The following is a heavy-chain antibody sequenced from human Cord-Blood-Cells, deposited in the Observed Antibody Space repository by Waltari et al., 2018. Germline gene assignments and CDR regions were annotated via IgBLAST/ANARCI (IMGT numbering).Heavy chain of an antibody. CDR3: ARGIYCSGGSCYFDY. D-gene: IGHD2-15*01. CDR2: INHRAST. V-gene: IGHV4-34*01. J-gene: IGHJ4*02. CDR1: GGCFSGYY. Sequence: QVQLQQWGAGLLKPSETLSLTCAVYGGCFSGYYWSWIRQPPGKGLEWIGEINHRASTNYNPSLQSPVIISVDTSKNQFSLKLSSVTAADTAVYYCARGIYCSGGSCYFDYWGKGTLV.